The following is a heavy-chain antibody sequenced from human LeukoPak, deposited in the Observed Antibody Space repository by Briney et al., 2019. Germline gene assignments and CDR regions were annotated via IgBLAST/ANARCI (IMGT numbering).Heavy chain of an antibody. CDR1: GGSFSGYY. CDR2: INHSGST. CDR3: ARHLGAYGYVSLYYFDY. D-gene: IGHD5-18*01. Sequence: SETLSLTCAVYGGSFSGYYWSWIRQPPGKGLEWIGEINHSGSTNYNPSLKSRVTISVDTSKNQFSLKLSSVTAADTAVYYCARHLGAYGYVSLYYFDYWGQGTLVTVSS. V-gene: IGHV4-34*01. J-gene: IGHJ4*02.